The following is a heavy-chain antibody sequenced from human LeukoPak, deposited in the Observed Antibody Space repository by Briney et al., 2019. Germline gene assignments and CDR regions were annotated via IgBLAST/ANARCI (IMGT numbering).Heavy chain of an antibody. Sequence: GGSLRLSCAASGFTVSSNYMSWVRQAPGKGLERVSVIYSGGSTYYADSVKGRFTISRDNSKNTLYLQMNSLRAEDTAVYYCAREDSSSWLFDYWGQGTLVTVSS. J-gene: IGHJ4*02. CDR2: IYSGGST. V-gene: IGHV3-53*01. D-gene: IGHD6-13*01. CDR3: AREDSSSWLFDY. CDR1: GFTVSSNY.